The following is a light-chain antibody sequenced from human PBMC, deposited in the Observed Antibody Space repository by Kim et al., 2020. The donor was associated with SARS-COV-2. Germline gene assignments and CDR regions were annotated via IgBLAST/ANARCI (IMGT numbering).Light chain of an antibody. CDR2: DAS. CDR1: RSVSGY. Sequence: PGDRATLSGRASRSVSGYLAWYQQKPGQAPRLLIYDASNRATGIPARFSGSGSGTDFTLTISSLEPEDFAVYYCQQRSNWRGLTFGGGTKVDIK. J-gene: IGKJ4*01. V-gene: IGKV3-11*01. CDR3: QQRSNWRGLT.